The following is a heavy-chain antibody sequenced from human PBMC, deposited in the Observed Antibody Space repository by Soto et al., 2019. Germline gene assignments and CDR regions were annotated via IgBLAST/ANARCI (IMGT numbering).Heavy chain of an antibody. J-gene: IGHJ3*02. CDR2: INPYNANT. CDR3: ARDRVAGIWGDAFDI. Sequence: SVKVSCKTSGYTFTSHGINCVLQSPLQGLEWMGWINPYNANTNYAQKLQGRVTMTTDTSTSTAYMDLRSLTSDDTAVYYCARDRVAGIWGDAFDIWGQGTMVTVSS. CDR1: GYTFTSHG. V-gene: IGHV1-18*04. D-gene: IGHD3-16*01.